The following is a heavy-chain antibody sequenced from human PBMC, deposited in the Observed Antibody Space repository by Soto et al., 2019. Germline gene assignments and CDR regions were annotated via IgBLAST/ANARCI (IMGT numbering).Heavy chain of an antibody. CDR2: ISGSGGST. CDR1: GFTFSSYA. J-gene: IGHJ6*02. CDR3: AKDGSYYYYGMDV. D-gene: IGHD2-15*01. V-gene: IGHV3-23*01. Sequence: EVQLLESGGGLVQPGGSLRLSCAASGFTFSSYAMSWVRQAPGKGLEWVSAISGSGGSTYYADSEKGRFTISRDNSKNTLYLQMNSLRAEDTAVYYCAKDGSYYYYGMDVWGQGTTVTVSS.